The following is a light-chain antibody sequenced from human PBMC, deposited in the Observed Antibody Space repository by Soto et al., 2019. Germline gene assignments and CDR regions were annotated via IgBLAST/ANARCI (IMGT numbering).Light chain of an antibody. Sequence: EIVMTQSPATLSVSPGERATLSCRASQSVSSNLAWHQQKPGQAPRLLIYGASTRATGIPDRFSGSGSGTDFTLTISRLEPEDFAVYYCQQYGSSVTFGQGTKVDIK. CDR3: QQYGSSVT. CDR1: QSVSSN. CDR2: GAS. V-gene: IGKV3-20*01. J-gene: IGKJ1*01.